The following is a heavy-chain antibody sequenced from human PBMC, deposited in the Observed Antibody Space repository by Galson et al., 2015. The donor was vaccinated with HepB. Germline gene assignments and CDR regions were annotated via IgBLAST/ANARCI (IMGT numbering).Heavy chain of an antibody. CDR2: ISWNSGSI. Sequence: SLRLSCAASGLTFDDYAMHWVRQAPGKGLEWVSGISWNSGSIGYADSVKGRFTISRDNAKNSLYLQMNSLRAEDTALYYCAKDNGDSRDNWFDPWGQGTLVTVSS. V-gene: IGHV3-9*01. CDR1: GLTFDDYA. J-gene: IGHJ5*02. CDR3: AKDNGDSRDNWFDP. D-gene: IGHD4-17*01.